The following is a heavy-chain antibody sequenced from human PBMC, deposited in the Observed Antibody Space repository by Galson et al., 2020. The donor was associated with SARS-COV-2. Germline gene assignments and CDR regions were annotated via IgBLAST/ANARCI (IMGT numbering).Heavy chain of an antibody. CDR2: FYPEDGET. J-gene: IGHJ4*02. CDR1: GYTLTELS. D-gene: IGHD3-10*01. V-gene: IGHV1-24*01. Sequence: ASVKVPCKVSGYTLTELSIHWVRQAPGKGLEWMGCFYPEDGETNYAQNFQGRVTMTEDTSTEPAYMELSSLRSEDTAVYYCATELAYFGSGSPGYWGQGTLVTVS. CDR3: ATELAYFGSGSPGY.